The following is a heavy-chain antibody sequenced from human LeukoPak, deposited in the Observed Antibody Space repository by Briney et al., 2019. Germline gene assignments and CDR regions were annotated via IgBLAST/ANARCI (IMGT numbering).Heavy chain of an antibody. Sequence: PSETLSLTCTVSGVSISSYYWSWIRRPAGKGLEWIGRVYTSGSTNYNPSLKSRVTMSVDTSKNQFSLKLSSVTAADTAVYYCARERRDGYNYDYYYYYMDVWGKGTTVTVSS. CDR3: ARERRDGYNYDYYYYYMDV. V-gene: IGHV4-4*07. CDR2: VYTSGST. J-gene: IGHJ6*03. CDR1: GVSISSYY. D-gene: IGHD5-24*01.